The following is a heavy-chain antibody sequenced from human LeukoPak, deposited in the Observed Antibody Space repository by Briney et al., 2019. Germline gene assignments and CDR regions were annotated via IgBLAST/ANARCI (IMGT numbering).Heavy chain of an antibody. CDR3: ARDLVTMVRGGELDY. CDR2: IKQDGSEK. D-gene: IGHD3-10*01. Sequence: GGSLRLSCAASGFTVSSNYMNWVRQAPGKGLEWVANIKQDGSEKYYVDSVKGRFTISRDNAKYSLYLQMNSLRAEDTAVYYCARDLVTMVRGGELDYWGQGTLVTVSS. CDR1: GFTVSSNY. V-gene: IGHV3-7*03. J-gene: IGHJ4*02.